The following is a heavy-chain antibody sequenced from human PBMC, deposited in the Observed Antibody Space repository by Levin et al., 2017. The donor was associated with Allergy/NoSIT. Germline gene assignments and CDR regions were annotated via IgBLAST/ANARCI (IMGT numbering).Heavy chain of an antibody. CDR1: GYTLTSYG. Sequence: PVASVKVSCKASGYTLTSYGMSWVRQAPGQGLEWIGWISTYNGHTGSAQNLQGRVTLTTDTSTGTVYMELRSLRSDDTAVYYCARDPVHSFGLAGSFDYWGQGTLVTVSS. V-gene: IGHV1-18*01. D-gene: IGHD5-18*01. CDR2: ISTYNGHT. CDR3: ARDPVHSFGLAGSFDY. J-gene: IGHJ4*02.